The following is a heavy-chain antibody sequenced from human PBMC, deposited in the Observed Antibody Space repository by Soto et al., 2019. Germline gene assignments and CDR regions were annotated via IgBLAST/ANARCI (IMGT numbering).Heavy chain of an antibody. CDR1: GGTFISYA. J-gene: IGHJ6*02. D-gene: IGHD3-3*01. CDR2: IIPIFGTA. Sequence: EASVNVSCKASGGTFISYASSWVRQAPGQGLELMGGIIPIFGTANYAQKFQGRVTITADESTSTAYMELSSLRSEDTAVYYCARHTYYDFWSGYRGNRAYYYYYGMDVWGQGTTVTVSS. V-gene: IGHV1-69*01. CDR3: ARHTYYDFWSGYRGNRAYYYYYGMDV.